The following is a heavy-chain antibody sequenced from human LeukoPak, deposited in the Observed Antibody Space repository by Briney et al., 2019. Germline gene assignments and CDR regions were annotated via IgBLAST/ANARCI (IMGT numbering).Heavy chain of an antibody. CDR3: ARGVAVADPGYYYCYMDV. CDR2: IYTSGST. Sequence: SETLSLTCTVSGGSISSYYWSWIRQPAGKGLEWIGRIYTSGSTNYNPSLKSRVTMSVDTSKNQFSLKLSSVTAADTAVYYCARGVAVADPGYYYCYMDVWGKGTTVTVSS. J-gene: IGHJ6*03. CDR1: GGSISSYY. V-gene: IGHV4-4*07. D-gene: IGHD6-19*01.